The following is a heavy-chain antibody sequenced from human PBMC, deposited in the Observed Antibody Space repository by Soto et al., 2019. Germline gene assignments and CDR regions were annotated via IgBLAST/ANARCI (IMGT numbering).Heavy chain of an antibody. CDR2: IYYSGST. J-gene: IGHJ1*01. CDR1: GGSISSGDYY. Sequence: PSETLSLTCTVSGGSISSGDYYWSWIRQPPGKGLEWIGYIYYSGSTYYNPSLKSRVTISVDTSKNQFSLKLSSVTAADTAVYYCARAYYDFWSGYYTGMEPAEYFQHWGQGTLVTVSS. CDR3: ARAYYDFWSGYYTGMEPAEYFQH. D-gene: IGHD3-3*01. V-gene: IGHV4-30-4*01.